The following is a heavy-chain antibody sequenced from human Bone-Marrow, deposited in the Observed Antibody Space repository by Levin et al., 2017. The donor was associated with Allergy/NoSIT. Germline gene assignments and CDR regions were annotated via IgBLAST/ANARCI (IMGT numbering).Heavy chain of an antibody. Sequence: PVASVKVSCKVSGSSVTELAIHWVRQAPGKGLEWVGGFVPDDSATIYSEKLRGRVTVTEDTSTDTAFMELSSLRPEDTAVYFCATGYYYHTSGYYWYYGMDVWGRGTAVTVSS. CDR1: GSSVTELA. V-gene: IGHV1-24*01. CDR3: ATGYYYHTSGYYWYYGMDV. CDR2: FVPDDSAT. J-gene: IGHJ6*02. D-gene: IGHD3-3*01.